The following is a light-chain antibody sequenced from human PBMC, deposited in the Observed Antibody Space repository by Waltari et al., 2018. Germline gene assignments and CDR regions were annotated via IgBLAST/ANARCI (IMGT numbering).Light chain of an antibody. CDR2: EVN. CDR3: CSYTTADTGV. V-gene: IGLV2-23*02. CDR1: SRDVGSYDL. Sequence: QSALSQPASVSGSPGQSITISCTGTSRDVGSYDLVSWYQHHPGNAPKLIIYEVNKRPSRVTNRFSGSKSGNTASLTISGLQDEDEADYYCCSYTTADTGVFGGGTKLTVL. J-gene: IGLJ2*01.